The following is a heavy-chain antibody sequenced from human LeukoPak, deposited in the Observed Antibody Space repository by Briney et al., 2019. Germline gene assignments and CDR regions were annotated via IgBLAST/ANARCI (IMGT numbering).Heavy chain of an antibody. V-gene: IGHV4-59*01. CDR3: ARETPGAGHFDY. D-gene: IGHD7-27*01. J-gene: IGHJ4*02. CDR1: GGSINYNY. CDR2: IYYSGGT. Sequence: PSETLSLTCTVSGGSINYNYWMWIRQPPGKGLEWIGYIYYSGGTHYNPPLKSRVTMLVDTSKNQFSLKLTAVTAADTAVYYCARETPGAGHFDYWGQGSLVTVSS.